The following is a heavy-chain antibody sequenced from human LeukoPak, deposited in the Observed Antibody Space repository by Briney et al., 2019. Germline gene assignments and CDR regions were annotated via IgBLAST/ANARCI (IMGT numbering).Heavy chain of an antibody. CDR1: GFTFSSYS. D-gene: IGHD1-26*01. V-gene: IGHV3-21*01. CDR2: ISSSSSYI. J-gene: IGHJ4*02. Sequence: GGSLRLSCAASGFTFSSYSMNWVRQAPGKGLEWVSSISSSSSYIYYADSVKGRFTISRDNAKNSLYLQMNSLRAEDTAVYYCARVRSRGVSGSYGYWGQGTLVTVSS. CDR3: ARVRSRGVSGSYGY.